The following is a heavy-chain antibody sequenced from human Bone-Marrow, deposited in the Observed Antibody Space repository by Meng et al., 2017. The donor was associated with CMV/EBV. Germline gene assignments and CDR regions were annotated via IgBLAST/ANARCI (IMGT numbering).Heavy chain of an antibody. CDR3: ARDHGIVGATRFDY. CDR1: GSTFTSSY. J-gene: IGHJ4*02. Sequence: ASVKVSCKASGSTFTSSYIYWVRQAPGQGLEWMGMNNPSGGSTSYAQKFQGRVTMTRDTSTGTVYMELSSLRSEDTAVYYCARDHGIVGATRFDYWGQGTLVTVSS. CDR2: NNPSGGST. V-gene: IGHV1-46*01. D-gene: IGHD1-26*01.